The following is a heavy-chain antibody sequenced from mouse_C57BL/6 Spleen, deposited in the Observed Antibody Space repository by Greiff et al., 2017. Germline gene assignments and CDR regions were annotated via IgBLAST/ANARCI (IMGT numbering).Heavy chain of an antibody. Sequence: LVESGAELVKPGASVKISCKASGYAFSSYWMNWVKQRPGKGLEWIGQIYPGDGDTNYNGKFKGKATLTADKSSSTAYMQLSSLTSEDSAVYFCARGEVFAYWGQGTLVTVSA. CDR3: ARGEVFAY. J-gene: IGHJ3*01. V-gene: IGHV1-80*01. CDR2: IYPGDGDT. CDR1: GYAFSSYW.